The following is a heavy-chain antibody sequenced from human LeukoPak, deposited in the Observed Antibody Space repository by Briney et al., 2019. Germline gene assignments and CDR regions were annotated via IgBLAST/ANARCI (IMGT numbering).Heavy chain of an antibody. CDR3: ARGVVPAAIPYYGMDV. Sequence: GESLKISCKGSGYSFTSYWLGWVRQMPGKGLEWMGIIYPGDSDTRYSPSFQGQVTISADKSISTAYLQWSSLKASDTAMYYCARGVVPAAIPYYGMDVWGQGTTVTVSS. J-gene: IGHJ6*02. V-gene: IGHV5-51*01. CDR1: GYSFTSYW. D-gene: IGHD2-2*01. CDR2: IYPGDSDT.